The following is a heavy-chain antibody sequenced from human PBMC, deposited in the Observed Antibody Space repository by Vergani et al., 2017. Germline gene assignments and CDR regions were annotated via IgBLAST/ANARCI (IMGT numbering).Heavy chain of an antibody. D-gene: IGHD6-13*01. CDR2: IRYDGSNK. CDR1: GFTFSSYG. Sequence: QVQLVESGGGVVQPGGSLRLSCAASGFTFSSYGMHWVRQAPGKGLEWVAFIRYDGSNKYYADSVKGRFTISRDNSKNTLYLPMGSLRAEDMAVYYCARDRGDSSSWYPQRTYFNYYYYMDVWGKGTTVTVSS. CDR3: ARDRGDSSSWYPQRTYFNYYYYMDV. J-gene: IGHJ6*03. V-gene: IGHV3-30*02.